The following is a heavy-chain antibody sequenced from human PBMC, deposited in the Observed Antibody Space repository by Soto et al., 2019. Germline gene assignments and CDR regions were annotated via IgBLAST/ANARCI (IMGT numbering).Heavy chain of an antibody. Sequence: SETLSLTCAVYGGSFSGYYWSWIRQPPGKGLEWIGEINHSGSTNYNPSLKSRVTISVDTSKNQFSLKLSSVTAADTAVYYCARGRGMTTVTYFDYWGQGTLVTVSS. J-gene: IGHJ4*02. CDR1: GGSFSGYY. D-gene: IGHD4-17*01. CDR2: INHSGST. V-gene: IGHV4-34*01. CDR3: ARGRGMTTVTYFDY.